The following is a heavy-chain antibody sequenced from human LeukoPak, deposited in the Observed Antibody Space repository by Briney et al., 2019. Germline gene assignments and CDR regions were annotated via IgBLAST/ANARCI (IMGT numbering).Heavy chain of an antibody. Sequence: PSETLSLTCTVSGGSISSHYWSWIRQPPGKGLEWIGYIYYSGSTNYNPSLKSRVTISVDTSKNQFSLKLSSVTAADTAVYYCARLTTARLHFAYWGQGTLVTVSS. CDR1: GGSISSHY. D-gene: IGHD6-6*01. V-gene: IGHV4-59*11. CDR3: ARLTTARLHFAY. J-gene: IGHJ4*02. CDR2: IYYSGST.